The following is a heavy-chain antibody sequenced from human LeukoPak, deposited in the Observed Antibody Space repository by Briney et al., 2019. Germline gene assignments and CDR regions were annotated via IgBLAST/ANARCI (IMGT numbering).Heavy chain of an antibody. V-gene: IGHV3-21*01. CDR1: GFTFSSYS. CDR3: AREGWRVDY. CDR2: ISSSSSYI. Sequence: SGGSLRLSCAASGFTFSSYSMNWVRQAPGEGLEWVSYISSSSSYIYYADSVKGRFTISRDNAKNSLYLQMNSLRAEDTAVYYCAREGWRVDYWGQGTLVTVSS. J-gene: IGHJ4*02. D-gene: IGHD6-19*01.